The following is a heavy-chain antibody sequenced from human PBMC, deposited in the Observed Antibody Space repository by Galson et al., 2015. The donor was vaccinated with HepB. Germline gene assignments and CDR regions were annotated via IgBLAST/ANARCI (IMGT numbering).Heavy chain of an antibody. V-gene: IGHV4-59*01. CDR1: GGSISSYY. CDR3: ARELGSSWSGAWFDP. J-gene: IGHJ5*02. D-gene: IGHD6-13*01. Sequence: LSLTCTVSGGSISSYYWSWIRQPPGKGLEWIGYIYYSGSTNYNPSLKSRVTISVDTSKNQFSLKLSSVTAADTAVYYCARELGSSWSGAWFDPWGQGTLVTVSS. CDR2: IYYSGST.